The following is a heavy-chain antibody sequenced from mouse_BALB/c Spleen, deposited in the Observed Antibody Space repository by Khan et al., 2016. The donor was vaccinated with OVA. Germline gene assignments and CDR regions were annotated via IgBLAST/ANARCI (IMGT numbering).Heavy chain of an antibody. D-gene: IGHD2-1*01. Sequence: VQLQQSGAELAKPGASVKMSCKASGYTFTTYWMHWVKQRPGQGLDWIGYINPSTGYTEYNQKFKDKATLTADKSSSTAYMQQNSLTSEDSAVYYCARRGVYGIFAYWGQGTLVTVSA. J-gene: IGHJ3*01. CDR2: INPSTGYT. CDR3: ARRGVYGIFAY. V-gene: IGHV1-7*01. CDR1: GYTFTTYW.